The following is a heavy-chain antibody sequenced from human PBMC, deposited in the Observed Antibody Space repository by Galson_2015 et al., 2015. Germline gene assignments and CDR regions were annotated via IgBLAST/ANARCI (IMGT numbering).Heavy chain of an antibody. V-gene: IGHV3-23*01. CDR2: ISGSGGST. Sequence: SLRLSCAASGFTFSSYAMSWVRQAPGKGLEWVSAISGSGGSTYYADSVKGRFTISRDNSKNTLYLQMNSLRAEDTAVYYCARGSSGPMITFGGVPPQFDPWGQGTLVTVSS. CDR3: ARGSSGPMITFGGVPPQFDP. CDR1: GFTFSSYA. D-gene: IGHD3-16*01. J-gene: IGHJ5*02.